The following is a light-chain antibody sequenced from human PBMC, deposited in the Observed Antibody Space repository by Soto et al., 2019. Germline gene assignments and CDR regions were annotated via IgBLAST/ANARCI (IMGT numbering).Light chain of an antibody. CDR2: DVN. CDR1: SSDVGGYNY. CDR3: SSYTSSSPLVV. Sequence: QSALTQPASVSESPGQSITIPCTGSSSDVGGYNYVSWYQQHPGKAPKLLIYDVNNRPSGVSNRFSGSNSGNTASLTISGVKPEDEANYYCSSYTSSSPLVVFGGGTKLTVL. V-gene: IGLV2-14*01. J-gene: IGLJ2*01.